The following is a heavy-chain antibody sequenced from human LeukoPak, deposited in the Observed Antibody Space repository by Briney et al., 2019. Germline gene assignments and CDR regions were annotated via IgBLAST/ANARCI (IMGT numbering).Heavy chain of an antibody. CDR3: ARDLGDYVWGSYRYTGNWFDP. Sequence: SETLSLTCTVSGGSISSYYWSWIRQPAGKGLEWIGRIYTSGSTNYNPSLKSRVTMSVDTSKNQFSLKLSSVTAADTAVYYCARDLGDYVWGSYRYTGNWFDPWGQGTLVTVSS. V-gene: IGHV4-4*07. J-gene: IGHJ5*02. D-gene: IGHD3-16*02. CDR2: IYTSGST. CDR1: GGSISSYY.